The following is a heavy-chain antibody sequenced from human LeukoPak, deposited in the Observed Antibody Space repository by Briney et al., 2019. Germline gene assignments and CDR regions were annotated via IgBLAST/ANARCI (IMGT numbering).Heavy chain of an antibody. D-gene: IGHD3-9*01. CDR3: ARALDILTGYSPFDY. V-gene: IGHV3-30*03. CDR2: ISYDGSNK. Sequence: GGSLRLSCAASGFTFSSYGMHWVRQAQGQGLEWVAVISYDGSNKYYADSVKGRFTISRDNSKNTLYLQMNSLRAEDTAVYYCARALDILTGYSPFDYWGQGTLVTVSS. CDR1: GFTFSSYG. J-gene: IGHJ4*02.